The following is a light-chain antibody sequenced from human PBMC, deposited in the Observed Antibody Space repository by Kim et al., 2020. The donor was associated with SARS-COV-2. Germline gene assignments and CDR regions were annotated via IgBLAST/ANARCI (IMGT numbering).Light chain of an antibody. CDR2: RNN. V-gene: IGLV1-44*01. CDR3: AAWEDTLVGRV. CDR1: SSNIGSNT. J-gene: IGLJ3*02. Sequence: QSVLTQPPSASGTPGQRVAISCSGSSSNIGSNTVNWYQQLPGTAPKLLISRNNQRPSGVPYRFSASKSGTSASLAISDLQSEDEADYYCAAWEDTLVGRVFGGGTKVTVL.